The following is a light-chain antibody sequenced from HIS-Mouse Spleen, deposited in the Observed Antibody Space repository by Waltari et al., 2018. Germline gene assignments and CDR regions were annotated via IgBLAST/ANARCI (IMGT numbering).Light chain of an antibody. CDR3: YSTDSSGNHRV. J-gene: IGLJ2*01. CDR2: EDR. CDR1: ALPKKY. Sequence: SYELTQPPSVSVSPGQTARITCSGDALPKKYAYWYQQNSGQAPVLVLYEDRKRPSGIPWRVSGASSGTMGTLTISGAQVEDEADYYCYSTDSSGNHRVFGGGTKLTVL. V-gene: IGLV3-10*01.